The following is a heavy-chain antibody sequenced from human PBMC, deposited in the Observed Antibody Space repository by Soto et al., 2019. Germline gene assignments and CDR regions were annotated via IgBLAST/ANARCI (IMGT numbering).Heavy chain of an antibody. CDR2: IYRGGDT. D-gene: IGHD2-2*01. V-gene: IGHV3-66*01. CDR3: ATIIIPAATNFY. Sequence: GGSLRLSCAASGFTVSFNYMSWVRQAPGKGLEWVSVIYRGGDTFYADSVKGRFTISRDNSKNTLYLQMNSLRAEDTAVYYCATIIIPAATNFYWGQGTLVTVSS. CDR1: GFTVSFNY. J-gene: IGHJ4*02.